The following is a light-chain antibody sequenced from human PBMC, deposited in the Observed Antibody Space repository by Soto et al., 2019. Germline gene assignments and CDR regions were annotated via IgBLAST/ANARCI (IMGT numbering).Light chain of an antibody. CDR2: EVS. CDR1: ISDVGTYDY. Sequence: QSALTQPASVSGSPGQSITISCTGTISDVGTYDYVSWYQQHPGKAPKLMIYEVSNRPSGVSNRFSGSKSGNTASLTISGLQAEDEADYYCSSYTSSTTLYVFGTGTKLTVL. CDR3: SSYTSSTTLYV. V-gene: IGLV2-14*01. J-gene: IGLJ1*01.